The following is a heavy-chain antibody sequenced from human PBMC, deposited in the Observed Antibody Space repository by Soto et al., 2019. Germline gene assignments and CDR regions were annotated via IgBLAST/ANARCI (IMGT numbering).Heavy chain of an antibody. J-gene: IGHJ5*02. V-gene: IGHV1-2*02. Sequence: RASVKVSCKASGYTFTGYYMHWVRQAPGQGLEWMGWINPNSGGTNYAQKFQGRVTMTRDTSISTAYMELSRLRSDDTAVYYCARRRSSSWYEYKDWFDPWGQGTLVTVSS. CDR1: GYTFTGYY. D-gene: IGHD6-13*01. CDR2: INPNSGGT. CDR3: ARRRSSSWYEYKDWFDP.